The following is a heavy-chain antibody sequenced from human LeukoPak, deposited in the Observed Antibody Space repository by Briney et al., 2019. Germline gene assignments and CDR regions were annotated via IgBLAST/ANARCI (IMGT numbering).Heavy chain of an antibody. V-gene: IGHV1-69*05. J-gene: IGHJ4*02. Sequence: SVKVSCKASGGTFSSYAISWVRQAPGQGLEWMGGIIPIFGTANYAQKFQGRVTITTDESTSTAYMELSSLRSEDTAVYYCARFANYYDSSGYGIYYFDYRGQGTLVTVSS. CDR1: GGTFSSYA. D-gene: IGHD3-22*01. CDR2: IIPIFGTA. CDR3: ARFANYYDSSGYGIYYFDY.